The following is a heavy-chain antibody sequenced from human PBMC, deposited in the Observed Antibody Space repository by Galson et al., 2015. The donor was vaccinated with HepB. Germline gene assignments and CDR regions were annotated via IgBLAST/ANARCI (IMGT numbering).Heavy chain of an antibody. Sequence: SVKVSCKASGYTFIGHYIQWVRQAPGLGLEWMGLINPHTGGTAFAQKFQGRVTMTADTSISTAYMDLSRLRSDDTAVYYCARGLSVALGPSGWYGGCLDPRGQGALVSV. CDR3: ARGLSVALGPSGWYGGCLDP. J-gene: IGHJ5*02. CDR1: GYTFIGHY. D-gene: IGHD6-19*01. V-gene: IGHV1-2*02. CDR2: INPHTGGT.